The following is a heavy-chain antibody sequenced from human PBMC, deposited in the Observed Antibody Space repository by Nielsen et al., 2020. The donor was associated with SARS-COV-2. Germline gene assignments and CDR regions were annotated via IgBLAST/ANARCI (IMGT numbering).Heavy chain of an antibody. CDR2: IGSSSSYT. CDR1: GFTFSDYY. Sequence: GESLKISCAASGFTFSDYYMSWIRQAPGKGLEWVSYIGSSSSYTNYADSVKGRFTISRDNAKNSLYLQMNSLRAEDTAVYYCARDPKDDGEEPNWGQGTLVTVSS. D-gene: IGHD4-17*01. V-gene: IGHV3-11*06. CDR3: ARDPKDDGEEPN. J-gene: IGHJ4*02.